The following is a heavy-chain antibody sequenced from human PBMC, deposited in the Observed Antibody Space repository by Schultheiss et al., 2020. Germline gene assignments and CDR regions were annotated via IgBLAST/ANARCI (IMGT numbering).Heavy chain of an antibody. CDR3: ARDGDSSGDFDY. Sequence: GGSLRLSCAGSGFRFDDYGVSWVRQAPGKGLEWVSSISSSSSYIYYADSVKGRFTISRDNAKNSLYLQMNSLRAEDTAVYYCARDGDSSGDFDYWGQGTLVTVAS. D-gene: IGHD3-22*01. CDR1: GFRFDDYG. J-gene: IGHJ4*02. V-gene: IGHV3-21*01. CDR2: ISSSSSYI.